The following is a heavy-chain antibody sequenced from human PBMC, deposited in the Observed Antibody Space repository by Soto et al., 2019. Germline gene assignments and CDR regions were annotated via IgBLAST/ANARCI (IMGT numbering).Heavy chain of an antibody. V-gene: IGHV4-39*01. Sequence: WETLSLTCTVSGGSISGSSYYWGWIRQPPGKGLEWIGSIYYSGSTYYNPSLKSRVTISVDTSKNQFSLKLRSVTAADTAVYYCARHNYCSGGSCQRDYYYYMDVWGKGTTVTVSS. CDR3: ARHNYCSGGSCQRDYYYYMDV. J-gene: IGHJ6*03. D-gene: IGHD2-15*01. CDR2: IYYSGST. CDR1: GGSISGSSYY.